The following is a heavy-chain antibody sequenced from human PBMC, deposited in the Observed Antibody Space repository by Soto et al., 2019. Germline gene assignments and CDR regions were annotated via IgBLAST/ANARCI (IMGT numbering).Heavy chain of an antibody. J-gene: IGHJ4*02. V-gene: IGHV3-23*01. CDR2: ISGSGGDI. Sequence: EVQLLESGGGLVQPGGSLRLSCAASGFTFSIYAMSWVRQAPGKGLEWVSTISGSGGDIYYADSVTGRFIISRDNPKYTLSLQMDSVRDEDTAVYYCAKGGRGSSGLDFDYWGQGTLVTVSS. CDR3: AKGGRGSSGLDFDY. D-gene: IGHD6-6*01. CDR1: GFTFSIYA.